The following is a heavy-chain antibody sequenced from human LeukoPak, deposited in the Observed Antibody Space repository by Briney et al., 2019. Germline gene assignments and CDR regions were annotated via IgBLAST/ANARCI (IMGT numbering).Heavy chain of an antibody. V-gene: IGHV4-59*08. Sequence: SETLSLTCTVSGGSLSSYYWTWIRQPPGKGLEWIGYIYYSGSTSYNPSLKSRVTISVDTSNNQFTLKLSSVTAADTAVYYCARAIPYCSGGSCYSDWFDPWGQGTLVTVSS. D-gene: IGHD2-15*01. CDR1: GGSLSSYY. CDR2: IYYSGST. J-gene: IGHJ5*02. CDR3: ARAIPYCSGGSCYSDWFDP.